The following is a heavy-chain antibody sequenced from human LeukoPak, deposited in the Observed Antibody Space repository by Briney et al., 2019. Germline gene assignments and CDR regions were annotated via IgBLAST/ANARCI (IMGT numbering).Heavy chain of an antibody. D-gene: IGHD6-19*01. CDR3: ARDGSSGWVPLYYFDY. CDR1: GFTFSSYG. J-gene: IGHJ4*02. V-gene: IGHV3-21*01. Sequence: KPGGSLRLSCAASGFTFSSYGMSWVRQAPGKGLEWVSSISSSSSYIYYADSVKGRFTISRDNAKNSLYLQMNSLRAEDTAVYYCARDGSSGWVPLYYFDYWGQGTLVTVSS. CDR2: ISSSSSYI.